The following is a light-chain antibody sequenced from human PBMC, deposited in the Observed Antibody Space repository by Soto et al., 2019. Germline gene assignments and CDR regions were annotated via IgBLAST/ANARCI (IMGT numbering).Light chain of an antibody. J-gene: IGKJ4*01. V-gene: IGKV3-20*01. Sequence: EIVLTQSPGTLSLSPWERAILSCRASQSVNRNLAWYQQKLGQAPRVLIYGASSRASAVPDRFSGSGSGADFTLTISRLEPEDFAVYYCQQYGSSPLTFGGGTKVDIK. CDR1: QSVNRN. CDR3: QQYGSSPLT. CDR2: GAS.